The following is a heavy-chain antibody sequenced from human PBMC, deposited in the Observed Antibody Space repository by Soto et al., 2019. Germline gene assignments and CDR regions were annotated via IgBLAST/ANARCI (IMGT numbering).Heavy chain of an antibody. CDR1: GFTFDDYA. D-gene: IGHD6-19*01. CDR3: AKDMTVAGGPGVGGYYYYYMDV. J-gene: IGHJ6*03. V-gene: IGHV3-9*01. CDR2: ISWNSGSI. Sequence: GGSLRLSCAASGFTFDDYAMHWVRQAPGKGLEWVSGISWNSGSIGYADSVKGRFTISRDNAKNSLYLQMNSLRAEDTALYYCAKDMTVAGGPGVGGYYYYYMDVWGKGTTVTVSS.